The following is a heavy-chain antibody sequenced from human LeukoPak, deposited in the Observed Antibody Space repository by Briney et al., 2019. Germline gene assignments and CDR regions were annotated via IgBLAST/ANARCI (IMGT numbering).Heavy chain of an antibody. J-gene: IGHJ4*02. CDR2: INHSGST. V-gene: IGHV4-34*01. CDR1: GGSFSGYY. CDR3: ARNSIAAAGSY. Sequence: SETLSLTCAVYGGSFSGYYWSWIRQPPGKGLEWIGEINHSGSTNYNPSLKSRVTISVDTSKNRFSLKLSSVTAADTAVYYCARNSIAAAGSYWGQGTLVTVSS. D-gene: IGHD6-13*01.